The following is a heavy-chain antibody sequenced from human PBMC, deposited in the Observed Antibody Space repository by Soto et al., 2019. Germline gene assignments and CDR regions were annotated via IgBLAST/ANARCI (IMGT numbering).Heavy chain of an antibody. CDR1: GGYISSSSYY. J-gene: IGHJ6*02. D-gene: IGHD2-2*01. CDR2: ISYSGST. V-gene: IGHV4-39*01. Sequence: PSETLSLTCPVSGGYISSSSYYWGWIRQPPGKGLEWIGSISYSGSTYYNPSLKSRVTMSVDTSKNQFSLKLSSVTAADTAVYYCARLHGYCISTSCYGYYGMDVWGQGTTVTVSS. CDR3: ARLHGYCISTSCYGYYGMDV.